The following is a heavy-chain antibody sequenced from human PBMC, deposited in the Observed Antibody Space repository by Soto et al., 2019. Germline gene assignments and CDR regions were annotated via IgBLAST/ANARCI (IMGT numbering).Heavy chain of an antibody. CDR1: GGSISSYY. Sequence: SETLSLTCTVSGGSISSYYWSWIRQPPGKGLEWIGYIYYSGSTNYNPSLKSRVTISVDTSKNQFSLKLSSVTAADTAVYYCASSTYYYYYMDVWGKGTTVTVSS. CDR3: ASSTYYYYYMDV. J-gene: IGHJ6*03. CDR2: IYYSGST. V-gene: IGHV4-59*08.